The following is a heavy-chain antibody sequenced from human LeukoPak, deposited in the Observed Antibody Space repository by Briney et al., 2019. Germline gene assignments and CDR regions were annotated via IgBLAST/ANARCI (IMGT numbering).Heavy chain of an antibody. CDR2: ISSSGSTI. V-gene: IGHV3-48*03. D-gene: IGHD6-6*01. CDR1: GFTFSSYE. J-gene: IGHJ3*02. Sequence: GGSLRLSCAASGFTFSSYEMNWVRQAPGKGLEWISYISSSGSTIYYADSVKGRFTISRDNAKNSLYLQMDSLRAEDTAVYYCARYSSSDAFDIWGQGTMVTVSS. CDR3: ARYSSSDAFDI.